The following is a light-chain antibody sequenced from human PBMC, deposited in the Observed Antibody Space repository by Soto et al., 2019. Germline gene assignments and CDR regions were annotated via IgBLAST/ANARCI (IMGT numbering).Light chain of an antibody. V-gene: IGLV7-43*01. CDR3: LLYYGGSYV. J-gene: IGLJ1*01. CDR1: TGPVTSGFY. CDR2: STT. Sequence: QTVVTQEPSLTVSPGGAVTLTCASSTGPVTSGFYPHWVQQKPGQAPRPLIYSTTNKHSWTPARFSGSLLGGKAALTLSGVQPEDEADYYCLLYYGGSYVFGAGTKDTDL.